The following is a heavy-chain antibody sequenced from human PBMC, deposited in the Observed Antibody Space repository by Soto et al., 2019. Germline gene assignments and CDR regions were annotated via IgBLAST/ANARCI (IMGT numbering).Heavy chain of an antibody. CDR1: GFTFSSYA. CDR2: ISGSGGST. V-gene: IGHV3-23*01. Sequence: EVQLLESGGGLVQPGGSLRLSCADSGFTFSSYAMSWVRQAAGKGLEWVSAISGSGGSTYYADSVKGRFTISRDNSKNSLHLQRNSLRAEDTAVYYCAKIRAAKGGAFDIWGQGTMVTVSS. J-gene: IGHJ3*02. CDR3: AKIRAAKGGAFDI. D-gene: IGHD2-15*01.